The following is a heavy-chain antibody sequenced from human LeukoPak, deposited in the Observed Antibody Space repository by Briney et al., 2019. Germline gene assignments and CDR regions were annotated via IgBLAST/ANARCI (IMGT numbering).Heavy chain of an antibody. CDR3: ARVLVLDGGLH. J-gene: IGHJ4*02. D-gene: IGHD4-23*01. V-gene: IGHV4-39*07. Sequence: ETSENLSLTCTVSGGSISSSSYYWGWIRQPPGKGLEWIGSIYYSGSTYYNPSLKSRVTISVDTSKNQFSLKLSSVTAADTAVYYCARVLVLDGGLHWGQGTLVTVSS. CDR1: GGSISSSSYY. CDR2: IYYSGST.